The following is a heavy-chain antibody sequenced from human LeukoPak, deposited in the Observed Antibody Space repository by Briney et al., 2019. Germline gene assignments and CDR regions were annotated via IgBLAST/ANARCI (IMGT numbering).Heavy chain of an antibody. J-gene: IGHJ4*02. CDR1: GGSISGYF. CDR3: ARYGITIVRGGKYYFDS. CDR2: IHYSGTT. Sequence: SETLSLTCTVSGGSISGYFWSWIRRPPGKGLEWIGYIHYSGTTNYNPSLNSRVTISVDTSKNQFSLRLSSVTAADTAVYYCARYGITIVRGGKYYFDSWGQGTLVTVSS. V-gene: IGHV4-59*08. D-gene: IGHD3-10*01.